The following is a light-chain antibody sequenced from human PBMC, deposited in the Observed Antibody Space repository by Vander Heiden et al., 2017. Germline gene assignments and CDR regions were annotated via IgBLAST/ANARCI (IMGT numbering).Light chain of an antibody. V-gene: IGKV1-39*01. CDR3: QQSYSSPLT. CDR1: QTITKN. CDR2: SAS. Sequence: DIQMTQSPSSLSASVGDRVTITCRASQTITKNLNWYQQKPGKAPKLLIYSASSLQSGVSSRFSGSGSETDFTLTISSLQPDDSATYYCQQSYSSPLTFGGGTKVEIK. J-gene: IGKJ4*01.